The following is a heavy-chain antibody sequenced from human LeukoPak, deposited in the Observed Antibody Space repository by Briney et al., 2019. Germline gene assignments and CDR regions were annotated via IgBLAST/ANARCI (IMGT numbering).Heavy chain of an antibody. CDR3: VRTGGDWFLDS. Sequence: GGSLRLSCAASGFTFSDYYMSWIRQAPGKGLEWVSYIRSSDTTISYADSVKGRFTISRDNADNSLYLQMNVLRADDTAVYYCVRTGGDWFLDSWGQGTLVTVSS. J-gene: IGHJ4*02. D-gene: IGHD3-9*01. CDR2: IRSSDTTI. V-gene: IGHV3-11*01. CDR1: GFTFSDYY.